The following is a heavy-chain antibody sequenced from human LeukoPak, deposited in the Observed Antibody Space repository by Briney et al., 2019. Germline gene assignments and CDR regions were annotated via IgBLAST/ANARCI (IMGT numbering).Heavy chain of an antibody. V-gene: IGHV3-30*02. CDR2: IRYDGSNK. J-gene: IGHJ4*02. Sequence: PGGSLRLSCAASGFTFSSYAMSWVRQAPGKGLEWVAFIRYDGSNKYYADSVKGRFTISRDNSKNTLYLQMNSLRAEDTAIYYCAKEYTGTLSPFPSYFDNWGQGTLVTVSS. CDR1: GFTFSSYA. D-gene: IGHD1-26*01. CDR3: AKEYTGTLSPFPSYFDN.